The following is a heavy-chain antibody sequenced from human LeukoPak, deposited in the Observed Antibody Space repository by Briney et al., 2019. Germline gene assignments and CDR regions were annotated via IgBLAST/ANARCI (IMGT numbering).Heavy chain of an antibody. CDR1: GYIFTSFW. Sequence: GESLKISCKGSGYIFTSFWIAWVRQRPGKGLEWMGIIYPGDSDLRYSPSFQGQVTISADKSISTAYLQWSSLKASDTAMYYCASLKYYYDSSGYYLYYFDYWGQGTLVTVSS. CDR3: ASLKYYYDSSGYYLYYFDY. D-gene: IGHD3-22*01. V-gene: IGHV5-51*01. J-gene: IGHJ4*02. CDR2: IYPGDSDL.